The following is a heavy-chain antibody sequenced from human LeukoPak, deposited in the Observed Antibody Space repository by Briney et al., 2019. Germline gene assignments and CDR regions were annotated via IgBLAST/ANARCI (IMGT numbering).Heavy chain of an antibody. D-gene: IGHD6-19*01. Sequence: ASVKVSCKASGGTFSSYAISWVRQAPGQGLEWMGGIIPIFGTANYAQKFQGRVTITADESTSTAYMELNSLRSEDTAVYYCARILEKVGWIYDAFDIWGQGTMVTVSS. CDR2: IIPIFGTA. V-gene: IGHV1-69*13. CDR1: GGTFSSYA. CDR3: ARILEKVGWIYDAFDI. J-gene: IGHJ3*02.